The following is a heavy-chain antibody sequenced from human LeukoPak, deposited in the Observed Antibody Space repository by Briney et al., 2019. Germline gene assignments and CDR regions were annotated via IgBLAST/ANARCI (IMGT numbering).Heavy chain of an antibody. J-gene: IGHJ6*03. Sequence: GGSLRLSCAASGFTFSSYWMSWVRQAPGKGLEWVANIKQDGSEKYYVDSVKGRFTISRDNAKNSLYLQMNSLRAEDTAVYYCASRRGSSSRYYYYYYIDVWGKGTTVTVSS. D-gene: IGHD6-6*01. CDR2: IKQDGSEK. V-gene: IGHV3-7*01. CDR1: GFTFSSYW. CDR3: ASRRGSSSRYYYYYYIDV.